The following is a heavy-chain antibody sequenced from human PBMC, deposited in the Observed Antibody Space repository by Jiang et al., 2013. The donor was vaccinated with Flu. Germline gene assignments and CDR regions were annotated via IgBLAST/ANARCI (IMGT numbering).Heavy chain of an antibody. D-gene: IGHD3-22*01. CDR2: INHSGST. CDR1: GGSFSGYY. CDR3: ARAPGYYDSSGYPRVWFDP. J-gene: IGHJ5*02. V-gene: IGHV4-34*01. Sequence: PSETLSLTCAVYGGSFSGYYWSWIRQPPGKGLEWIGEINHSGSTNYNPSLKSRVTISVDTSKNQFSLKLSSVTAADTAVYYCARAPGYYDSSGYPRVWFDPWGQGTLVTVSS.